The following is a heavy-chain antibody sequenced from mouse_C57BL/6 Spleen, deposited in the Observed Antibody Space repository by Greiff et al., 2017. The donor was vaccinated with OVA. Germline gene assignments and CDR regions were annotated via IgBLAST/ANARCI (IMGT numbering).Heavy chain of an antibody. CDR3: ARGGYYYGSRGFAY. CDR1: GYSITSGYD. J-gene: IGHJ3*01. V-gene: IGHV3-1*01. CDR2: ISYSGST. D-gene: IGHD1-1*01. Sequence: EVKLMESGPGMVKPSQSLSLTCTVTGYSITSGYDWHWIRHFPGNKLEWMGYISYSGSTNYNPSLKSRISITHDTSKNHFFLKLNSVTTEDTATYYCARGGYYYGSRGFAYWGQGTLVTVSA.